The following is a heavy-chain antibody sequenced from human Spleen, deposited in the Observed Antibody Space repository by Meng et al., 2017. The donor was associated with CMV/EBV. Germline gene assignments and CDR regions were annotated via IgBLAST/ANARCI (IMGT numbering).Heavy chain of an antibody. CDR1: GGTFSNFA. Sequence: SVKVSCKSTGGTFSNFAINWVRQAPGQGLEWVGGIIPILGTAKYAQMLQGRVTITTDGSTRTAYMDLSSLRSEDTAVYYCARVFVHCGGECCRNRGKYYYYGMDVWGQGTTVTVSS. CDR2: IIPILGTA. D-gene: IGHD2-21*01. CDR3: ARVFVHCGGECCRNRGKYYYYGMDV. V-gene: IGHV1-69*05. J-gene: IGHJ6*02.